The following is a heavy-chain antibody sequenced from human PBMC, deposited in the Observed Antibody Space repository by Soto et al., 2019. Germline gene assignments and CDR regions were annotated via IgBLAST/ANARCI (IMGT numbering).Heavy chain of an antibody. CDR3: TRHFYYSMGV. J-gene: IGHJ6*02. V-gene: IGHV4-4*02. Sequence: QVQLQESGPGLVKPSETLSLTCTVSGASVANDNWWCWVRQSPGKGLAWIGEVHHSVGNNNSPSLTSRVTILVDKSTNQFSLKQHSVTAADSAVYFCTRHFYYSMGVWGQGTTGTVS. CDR2: VHHSVGN. CDR1: GASVANDNW.